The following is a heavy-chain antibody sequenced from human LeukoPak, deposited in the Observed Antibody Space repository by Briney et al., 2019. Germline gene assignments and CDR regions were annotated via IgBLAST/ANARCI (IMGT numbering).Heavy chain of an antibody. V-gene: IGHV1-2*06. CDR3: RAVAGLYYFDY. CDR1: GYTFTGYY. Sequence: ASVKVSCKASGYTFTGYYMHWVRQAPGQGLEWMGRINPNSGGTNYAQKFQGRVTMTRDTSISTAYMELSRLRSDDTAVYYCRAVAGLYYFDYWAREPWSPSPQ. D-gene: IGHD6-19*01. J-gene: IGHJ4*02. CDR2: INPNSGGT.